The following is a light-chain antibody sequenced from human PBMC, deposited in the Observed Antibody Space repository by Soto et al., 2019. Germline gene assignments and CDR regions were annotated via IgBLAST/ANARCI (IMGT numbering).Light chain of an antibody. CDR2: AAS. V-gene: IGKV3-15*01. Sequence: TQFPVTLSVSPGDRASLSCRASQSVSRFLAWYQQTPGQPPRLLIYAASSRVLGVPARFTGSGSGTDFTLTISAVQSEDAAIYYCQQYDHWPPYSFGQGTRLEI. J-gene: IGKJ2*01. CDR3: QQYDHWPPYS. CDR1: QSVSRF.